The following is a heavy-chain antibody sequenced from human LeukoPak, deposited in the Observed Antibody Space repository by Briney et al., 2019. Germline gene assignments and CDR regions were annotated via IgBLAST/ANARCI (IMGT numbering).Heavy chain of an antibody. J-gene: IGHJ4*02. V-gene: IGHV4-61*01. Sequence: SETLSLTCTVSGGSVSSGSYYWSWIRQPPGKGLEWIGYIYYSGRTNYNPSLKSRVTISVDTSKNQFSLKLSSVTAADTAVYYCARDYGDYGFDYWGQGTLVTVSS. CDR1: GGSVSSGSYY. CDR3: ARDYGDYGFDY. D-gene: IGHD4-17*01. CDR2: IYYSGRT.